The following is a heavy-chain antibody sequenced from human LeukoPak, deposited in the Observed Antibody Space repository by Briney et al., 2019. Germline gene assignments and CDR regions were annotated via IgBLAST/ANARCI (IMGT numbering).Heavy chain of an antibody. D-gene: IGHD3-3*02. CDR3: ARDLGETPRGIFFDY. V-gene: IGHV1-69*05. CDR1: GGTFSSYA. Sequence: SVKVSCKASGGTFSSYAIGWVRQAPGQGLEWMGGIVPIFGTANYAQKFQGRVTITTDESTSTAYMELSSLRSDDTAVFYCARDLGETPRGIFFDYWGQGTLVTVSS. CDR2: IVPIFGTA. J-gene: IGHJ4*02.